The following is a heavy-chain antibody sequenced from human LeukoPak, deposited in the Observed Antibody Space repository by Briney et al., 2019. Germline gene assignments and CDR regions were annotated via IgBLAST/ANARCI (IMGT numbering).Heavy chain of an antibody. CDR2: INHSGST. J-gene: IGHJ3*02. V-gene: IGHV4-34*01. CDR3: ARGGLISLANTPLGAFDI. D-gene: IGHD4/OR15-4a*01. Sequence: SETLSLTCAVYGGSFSGYYWSWIRQPPGKGLEWIGEINHSGSTNYNPSPKSRVTISVDTSKNQFSLQLTSVTPEDTAVYYCARGGLISLANTPLGAFDIWGQGTMVSVSS. CDR1: GGSFSGYY.